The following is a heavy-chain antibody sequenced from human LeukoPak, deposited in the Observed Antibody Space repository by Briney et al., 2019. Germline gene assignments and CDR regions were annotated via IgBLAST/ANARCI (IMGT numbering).Heavy chain of an antibody. CDR2: ISSSGSTI. V-gene: IGHV3-11*01. D-gene: IGHD3-22*01. CDR3: AREQSTYYYDSSGNDY. J-gene: IGHJ4*02. Sequence: GGSLRLSCAASGFTFGDYYMSWIRQAPGKGLEWVSYISSSGSTIYYADSVKGRFTISRDNAKNSLYLQMNSLRAEDTAVYYCAREQSTYYYDSSGNDYWGQGTLVTVSS. CDR1: GFTFGDYY.